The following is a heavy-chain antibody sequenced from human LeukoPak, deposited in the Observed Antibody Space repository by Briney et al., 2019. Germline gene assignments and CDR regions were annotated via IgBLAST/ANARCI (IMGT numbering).Heavy chain of an antibody. CDR2: ISPRSETI. J-gene: IGHJ6*03. Sequence: GESLRLSCATSGFSFNRRCMNWVRHPPGKGLEWVSYISPRSETIYYAESVKGRFTVSRDDSKDSLYLQMHTLRAEDTAVYYCARIDGPTVFTYYMDLWGKGTTVTVAS. CDR3: ARIDGPTVFTYYMDL. CDR1: GFSFNRRC. D-gene: IGHD3-16*01. V-gene: IGHV3-48*04.